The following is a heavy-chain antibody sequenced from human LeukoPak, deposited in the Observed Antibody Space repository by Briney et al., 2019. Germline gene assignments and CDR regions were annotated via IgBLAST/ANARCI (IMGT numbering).Heavy chain of an antibody. Sequence: GGSLRLSCTASGFAFSNYAINWVHQAPGKGLEWVSVISGSGGDTYYADSVKGRFTISRDNSKNTVCLQMNSLRAEDTAVYYCAKGRSSGGSCVNYWGQGTLVSVSS. D-gene: IGHD2-15*01. J-gene: IGHJ4*02. CDR3: AKGRSSGGSCVNY. CDR1: GFAFSNYA. CDR2: ISGSGGDT. V-gene: IGHV3-23*01.